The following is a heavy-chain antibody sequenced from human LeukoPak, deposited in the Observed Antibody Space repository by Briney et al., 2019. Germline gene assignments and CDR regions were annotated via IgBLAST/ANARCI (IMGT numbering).Heavy chain of an antibody. CDR1: GGSISSYY. Sequence: SETLSLTCTVSGGSISSYYWSWIRQPPGKGLEWIAYISDIGSINYNPSLKSRVTISLDTSKNQFSLKLSPVTAADTAVYYCARHALAHYDILTGYTGGAFDIWGQGTMVTVSS. V-gene: IGHV4-59*08. CDR3: ARHALAHYDILTGYTGGAFDI. D-gene: IGHD3-9*01. CDR2: ISDIGSI. J-gene: IGHJ3*02.